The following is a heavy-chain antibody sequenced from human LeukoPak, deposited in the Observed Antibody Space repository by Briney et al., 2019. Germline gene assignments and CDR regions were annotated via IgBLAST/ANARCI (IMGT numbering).Heavy chain of an antibody. CDR3: ARQPHCSGGSCYQRDY. Sequence: GESLQISCKGSGYIFTSYWISWVRQMPGKGLEWMGRIDPSDSYTNYSPSFQGHVTISADKSISTAYLQWSSPKASDTAMYYCARQPHCSGGSCYQRDYWGQGTLVTVSS. CDR2: IDPSDSYT. V-gene: IGHV5-10-1*01. D-gene: IGHD2-15*01. J-gene: IGHJ4*02. CDR1: GYIFTSYW.